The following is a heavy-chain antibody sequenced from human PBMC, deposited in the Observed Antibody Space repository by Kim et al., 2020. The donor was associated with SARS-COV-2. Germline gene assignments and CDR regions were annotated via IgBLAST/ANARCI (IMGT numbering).Heavy chain of an antibody. CDR1: GFTFSSYG. Sequence: GGSLRLSCAASGFTFSSYGMHWVRQAPGKGLEWVAVIWYDGSNKYYADSVKGRFTISRDNSKNTLYLQMSSLRAEDTAVYYCARDQAATYDYYDSSGSDAFDIWGQGTMVTVSS. CDR3: ARDQAATYDYYDSSGSDAFDI. J-gene: IGHJ3*02. D-gene: IGHD3-22*01. CDR2: IWYDGSNK. V-gene: IGHV3-33*01.